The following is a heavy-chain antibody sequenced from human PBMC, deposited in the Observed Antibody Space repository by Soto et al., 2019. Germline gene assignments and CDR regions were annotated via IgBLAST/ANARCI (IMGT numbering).Heavy chain of an antibody. Sequence: QVQLVESGGGLVKPGGSLRLSCAASGFAFCDYYMTWIRQAPGKGLEWVSYMSSSGNDIYYADSVKGRFTISRDNIQNSLYLQMNSLRAEDTAIYYCARVGQDYYYGMDVWGQGTTVTVSS. CDR2: MSSSGNDI. V-gene: IGHV3-11*01. D-gene: IGHD3-16*01. CDR3: ARVGQDYYYGMDV. CDR1: GFAFCDYY. J-gene: IGHJ6*02.